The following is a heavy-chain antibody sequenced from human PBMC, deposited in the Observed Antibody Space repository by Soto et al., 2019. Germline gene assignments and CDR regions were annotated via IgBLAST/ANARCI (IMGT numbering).Heavy chain of an antibody. D-gene: IGHD2-15*01. J-gene: IGHJ5*02. CDR1: GGSISSYY. CDR3: ARRRVVAATVGTSTRTNSWLDP. CDR2: IYYSGST. V-gene: IGHV4-59*08. Sequence: SETLSLTCTVSGGSISSYYWSWIRQPPGKGLEWIGYIYYSGSTNYNPSLKSRVTISVDTSKNQFSLKLSSVTAADTAAYYCARRRVVAATVGTSTRTNSWLDPWGQGTLVTVSS.